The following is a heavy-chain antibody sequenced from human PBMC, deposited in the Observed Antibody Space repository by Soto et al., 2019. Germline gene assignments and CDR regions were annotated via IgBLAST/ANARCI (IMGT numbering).Heavy chain of an antibody. CDR1: GFTFSNFA. D-gene: IGHD3-10*01. V-gene: IGHV3-23*01. CDR2: IYAGGTSK. CDR3: AKDLIRGDGYEDPEY. J-gene: IGHJ4*02. Sequence: GGSLRLSCEASGFTFSNFAMFWVRQAPGKGLEWVSTIYAGGTSKYYAASVKGRFTISRDNSRDTLFLQMDSLRGEDTAVYFCAKDLIRGDGYEDPEYWGQGTLVTAPQ.